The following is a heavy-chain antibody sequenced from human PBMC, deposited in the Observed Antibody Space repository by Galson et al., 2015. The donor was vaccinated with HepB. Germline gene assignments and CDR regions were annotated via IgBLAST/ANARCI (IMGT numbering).Heavy chain of an antibody. J-gene: IGHJ4*02. CDR2: ISNDGSIK. CDR1: GFTFTSYG. D-gene: IGHD6-13*01. Sequence: LRLSCAASGFTFTSYGMQWVRQAPGKGLEWLAVISNDGSIKYYADSVKGRFTISRDNSKNTLYLQMNSLRVEDTAVYYCGRSLAGSSWYSVDYWGQGTLVTVSS. V-gene: IGHV3-30*03. CDR3: GRSLAGSSWYSVDY.